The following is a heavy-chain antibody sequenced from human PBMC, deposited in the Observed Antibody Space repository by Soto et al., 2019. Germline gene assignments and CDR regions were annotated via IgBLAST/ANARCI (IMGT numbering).Heavy chain of an antibody. Sequence: QVQLVQSGAEVKKPGASVKVSCKASGYTFTSYGFSWVRQAPGQGLEWMGWINAYSTYTDYAQNLQGRVTMTTDRSTSTAYMELRNLRSDDMAVYYCARDDSSGPGRFDPWGQGTLVTVSS. CDR3: ARDDSSGPGRFDP. CDR1: GYTFTSYG. V-gene: IGHV1-18*03. D-gene: IGHD3-22*01. CDR2: INAYSTYT. J-gene: IGHJ5*02.